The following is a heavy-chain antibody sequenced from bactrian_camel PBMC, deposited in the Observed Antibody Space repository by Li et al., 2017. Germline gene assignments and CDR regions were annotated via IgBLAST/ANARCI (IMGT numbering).Heavy chain of an antibody. V-gene: IGHV3S53*01. CDR2: IWTGDGST. CDR1: ETSASTNC. J-gene: IGHJ4*01. D-gene: IGHD2*01. Sequence: VQLVESGGGSVQAGGSLRLSCAVSETSASTNCMAWFRQAPGKEREGVGSIWTGDGSTYFADSVKGRFTISKDNTKNAVYLQMNNQKPEDTAMYYCAADHRWTLCSISLDYIHVGQGTQVTVSS.